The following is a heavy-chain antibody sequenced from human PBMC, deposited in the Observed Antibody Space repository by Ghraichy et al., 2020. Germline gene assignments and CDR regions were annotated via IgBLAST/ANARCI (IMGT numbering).Heavy chain of an antibody. CDR1: GGSISNSNW. D-gene: IGHD3-10*01. Sequence: SETLSLTCTVSGGSISNSNWWSWVRQPPGKGLEWIGDIYHTGSTDFNPSLKSRVTISVDKSKNHFSLKVTSVTAADTAVYYCARDMRYYGSGTYLLNGMDVWGQGTTVTVSS. V-gene: IGHV4-4*02. CDR3: ARDMRYYGSGTYLLNGMDV. CDR2: IYHTGST. J-gene: IGHJ6*02.